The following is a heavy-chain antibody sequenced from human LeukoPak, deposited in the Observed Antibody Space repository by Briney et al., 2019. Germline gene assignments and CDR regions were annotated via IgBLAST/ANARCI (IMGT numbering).Heavy chain of an antibody. D-gene: IGHD6-19*01. Sequence: GGSLRLSCTASGFSFSDYAMHWVRQAPGKGLEWLAIISYDGKNKEYADSVKGRFTISRDNSKKALYLQMNSLRPEDTAVYYCARDGRWLAYFDYWGQGTLDTVSS. J-gene: IGHJ4*02. CDR3: ARDGRWLAYFDY. V-gene: IGHV3-30*04. CDR2: ISYDGKNK. CDR1: GFSFSDYA.